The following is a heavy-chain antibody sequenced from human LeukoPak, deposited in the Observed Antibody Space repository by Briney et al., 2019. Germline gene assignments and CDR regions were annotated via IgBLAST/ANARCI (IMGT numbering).Heavy chain of an antibody. Sequence: GGSLRLSCAASGFTFSSYSMNWVRQAPGKGLEWVSSISSSSSNIYYADSVKGRFTISRDNAKNSLYLQMNSLRAEDTAVYYCARSTSSGGATTRFDYWGQGTLVTVSS. CDR1: GFTFSSYS. CDR2: ISSSSSNI. CDR3: ARSTSSGGATTRFDY. V-gene: IGHV3-21*01. J-gene: IGHJ4*02. D-gene: IGHD1-26*01.